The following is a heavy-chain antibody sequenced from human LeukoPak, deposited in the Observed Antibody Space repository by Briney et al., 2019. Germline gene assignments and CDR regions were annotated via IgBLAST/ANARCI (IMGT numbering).Heavy chain of an antibody. D-gene: IGHD6-19*01. Sequence: GRSLRLSCAASGFTFSSYAMHWVRQAPGKGLEWVAVISYDGGNKYYADSVKGRFTISRDNSKNTLYLQMNSLRAEDTAVYYCASSIAVADTTRFDYWGQGTLVTVSS. CDR1: GFTFSSYA. CDR3: ASSIAVADTTRFDY. V-gene: IGHV3-30*04. J-gene: IGHJ4*02. CDR2: ISYDGGNK.